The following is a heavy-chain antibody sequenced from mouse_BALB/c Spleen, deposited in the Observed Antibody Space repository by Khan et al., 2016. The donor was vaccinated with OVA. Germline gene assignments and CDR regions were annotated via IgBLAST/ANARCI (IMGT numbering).Heavy chain of an antibody. D-gene: IGHD1-1*01. CDR1: GLTFSRYP. J-gene: IGHJ2*02. CDR3: ARVNGSSGVDY. V-gene: IGHV5-6-5*01. CDR2: IGSGGST. Sequence: EVELVESGGGLVKPGGSLKLSCAASGLTFSRYPMSWVRQTPEKRLEWVASIGSGGSTYHPDSVKGRFTISRDNARNILFLQMSSLRSEDTAMYFCARVNGSSGVDYWGQGTSLTVSS.